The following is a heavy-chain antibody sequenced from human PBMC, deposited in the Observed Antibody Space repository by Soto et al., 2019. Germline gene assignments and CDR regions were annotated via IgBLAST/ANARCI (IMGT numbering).Heavy chain of an antibody. Sequence: GGSLRLSCAASGFTFSSYGMHWVRQAPGKGLEWVAVIWYDGSNKYYADSVKGRFTISRDNSKNTLYLQMNSLRAEDTAVYYWARGLPYYDFWSGYYGGVDYWGQGTLVTVSS. D-gene: IGHD3-3*01. CDR1: GFTFSSYG. V-gene: IGHV3-33*01. CDR2: IWYDGSNK. J-gene: IGHJ4*02. CDR3: ARGLPYYDFWSGYYGGVDY.